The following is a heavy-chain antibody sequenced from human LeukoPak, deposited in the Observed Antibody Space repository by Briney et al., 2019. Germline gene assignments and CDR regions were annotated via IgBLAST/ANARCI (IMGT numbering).Heavy chain of an antibody. V-gene: IGHV3-23*01. Sequence: PGGSLRLSCAASGFTFSIHGMNWVRQGPGKGLEWVSGITGSGGSTHYADSVKGRFTISRDNSKNTLYLQMNSLRAEDTAVYYCAKGGDYSGYCSSTSCPYYYYYMDVWGKGTTVTISS. CDR3: AKGGDYSGYCSSTSCPYYYYYMDV. J-gene: IGHJ6*03. D-gene: IGHD2-2*01. CDR2: ITGSGGST. CDR1: GFTFSIHG.